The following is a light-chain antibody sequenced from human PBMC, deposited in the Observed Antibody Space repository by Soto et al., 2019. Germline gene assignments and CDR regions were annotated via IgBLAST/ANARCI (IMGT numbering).Light chain of an antibody. Sequence: DIQMTQSPATLSASVGDSVTITCRASQSISSWLAWYQQKPGKVPKLLIDDASSLESGVPSRFSGSGSGTEFTLTISSLQPDDFATYYCQQYNTYPWTFGQGTKVDIK. V-gene: IGKV1-5*01. J-gene: IGKJ1*01. CDR2: DAS. CDR3: QQYNTYPWT. CDR1: QSISSW.